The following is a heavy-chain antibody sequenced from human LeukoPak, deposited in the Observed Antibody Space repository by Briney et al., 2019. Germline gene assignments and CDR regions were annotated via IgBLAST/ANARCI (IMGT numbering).Heavy chain of an antibody. J-gene: IGHJ4*02. Sequence: GGSLRLSCAASGFTFSSYGMHWVRQAPGKGLEWVAFIRYDGSNKYYADSVKGRFTISRDKSKHTLYLQMNSLRAEDTAVYYCARGAYYNVLTGFKSRFLGFDYWGQGTLVTVSS. CDR3: ARGAYYNVLTGFKSRFLGFDY. D-gene: IGHD3-9*01. CDR1: GFTFSSYG. CDR2: IRYDGSNK. V-gene: IGHV3-30*02.